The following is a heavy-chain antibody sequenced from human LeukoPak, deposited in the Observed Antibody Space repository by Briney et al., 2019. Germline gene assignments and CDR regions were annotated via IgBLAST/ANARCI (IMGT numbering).Heavy chain of an antibody. V-gene: IGHV4-59*08. CDR2: IYVTGN. Sequence: SETLSLTCTVSGGFIGTYYWSWVRQSPGKGLEWIGYIYVTGNRYNPYLQSRVTISVDTSRNQFFMKMSSVTAADTAVYYCARHIGGGIEDMDVWGKGTKVTVSS. CDR3: ARHIGGGIEDMDV. J-gene: IGHJ6*03. D-gene: IGHD3-16*02. CDR1: GGFIGTYY.